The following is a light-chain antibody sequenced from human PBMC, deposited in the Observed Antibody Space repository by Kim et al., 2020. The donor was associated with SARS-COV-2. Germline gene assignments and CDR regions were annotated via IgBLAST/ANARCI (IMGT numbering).Light chain of an antibody. V-gene: IGKV3-20*01. Sequence: LSPGERAPLSCRASQSVSSSYLAWYQQKPGQAPRLLIYGASSRATGIPDRFSGSGSGTDFTLTISRLEPEDFAVYYCQQYGSSLYTFGQGTKLEI. CDR1: QSVSSSY. J-gene: IGKJ2*01. CDR2: GAS. CDR3: QQYGSSLYT.